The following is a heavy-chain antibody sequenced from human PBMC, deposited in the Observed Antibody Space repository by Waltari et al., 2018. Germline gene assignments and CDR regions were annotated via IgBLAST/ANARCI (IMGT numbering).Heavy chain of an antibody. D-gene: IGHD2-21*01. J-gene: IGHJ5*02. V-gene: IGHV1-69*08. CDR3: ARGSGYCGGDCPVGWFDP. CDR2: IIPIFGTA. CDR1: GGTFSSYA. Sequence: QVQLVQSGAEVKKPGSSVKVSCKASGGTFSSYAISWVRQAPGAGLEWMGRIIPIFGTANYAQKFQGRVTITADNSTSTAYMELSSLRSEDTAVYYCARGSGYCGGDCPVGWFDPWGQGTLVTVSS.